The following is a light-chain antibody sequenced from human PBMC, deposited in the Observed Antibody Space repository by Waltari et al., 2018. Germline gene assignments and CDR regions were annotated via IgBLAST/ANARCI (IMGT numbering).Light chain of an antibody. CDR3: QQSFSSPLT. CDR1: QFINRY. V-gene: IGKV1-39*01. Sequence: DIHMTQSPSSLSASVGDRVTITCRASQFINRYLNWYQQKPGRAPKLVIYAASTLQVGVPSRVRGSGFGTEVTLTINNLQPDDFATYYCQQSFSSPLTFGGGA. J-gene: IGKJ4*01. CDR2: AAS.